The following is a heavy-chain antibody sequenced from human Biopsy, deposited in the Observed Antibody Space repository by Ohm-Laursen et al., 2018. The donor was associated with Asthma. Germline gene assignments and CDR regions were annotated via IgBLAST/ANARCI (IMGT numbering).Heavy chain of an antibody. D-gene: IGHD3-22*01. CDR1: GFAVSRDH. Sequence: SLRLSCVASGFAVSRDHMFWVRQAPGEGLEWVSVIYSGGTSHTADSVRGRFTISRDYSKNTLYLQMHSLRAEDTAVYYCARGDSSNWSHYYFDYWGQGTLVTVSS. J-gene: IGHJ4*02. CDR2: IYSGGTS. V-gene: IGHV3-53*01. CDR3: ARGDSSNWSHYYFDY.